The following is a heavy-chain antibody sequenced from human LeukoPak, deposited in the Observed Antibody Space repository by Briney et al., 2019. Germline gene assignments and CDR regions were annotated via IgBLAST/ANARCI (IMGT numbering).Heavy chain of an antibody. CDR3: ARSPAGESWFDP. CDR1: GGSISSYY. J-gene: IGHJ5*02. D-gene: IGHD1-26*01. V-gene: IGHV4-59*08. CDR2: IYYSGST. Sequence: SETLSPTCTVSGGSISSYYWSWIRQPPGKGLEWIGYIYYSGSTNYNPSLKSRVTISVDTSKNQFSLKLSSVTAADTAVYYCARSPAGESWFDPWGQGTLVTVSS.